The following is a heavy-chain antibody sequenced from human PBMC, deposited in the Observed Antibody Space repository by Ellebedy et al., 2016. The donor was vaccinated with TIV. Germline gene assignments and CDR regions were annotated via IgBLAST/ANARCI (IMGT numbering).Heavy chain of an antibody. CDR2: ITGSGDTT. CDR1: GFTFNNYV. J-gene: IGHJ5*02. Sequence: GESLKISCAASGFTFNNYVMSWVRQAPGEGLEWVSLITGSGDTTYYADSVKGRFTISRDNAKNSLYLQMNSLRAEDTAVYYCARNYYGSGRPNWFDPWGQGTLVTVSS. D-gene: IGHD3-10*01. CDR3: ARNYYGSGRPNWFDP. V-gene: IGHV3-21*01.